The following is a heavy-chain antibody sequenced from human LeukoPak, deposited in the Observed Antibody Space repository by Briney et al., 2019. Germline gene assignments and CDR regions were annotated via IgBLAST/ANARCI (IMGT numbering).Heavy chain of an antibody. CDR2: INPNSGGT. Sequence: ASVKVSCKASGYTFTGYYMHWVRQAPGQGLEWMGWINPNSGGTNYAQKFQGRVTITRNTSISTAYMELSSLRSEDTAVYYCALRGILTGLYFDYWGQGTLVTVSS. V-gene: IGHV1-2*02. D-gene: IGHD3-9*01. CDR3: ALRGILTGLYFDY. J-gene: IGHJ4*02. CDR1: GYTFTGYY.